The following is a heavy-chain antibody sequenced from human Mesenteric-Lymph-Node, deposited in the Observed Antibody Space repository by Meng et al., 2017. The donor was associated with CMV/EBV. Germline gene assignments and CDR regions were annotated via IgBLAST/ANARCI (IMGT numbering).Heavy chain of an antibody. V-gene: IGHV4-34*01. Sequence: QVPLVQWVAGLLTPSETLSXTSAVYGGSFSGYYWSWIRQPPGKGLEWIGEINHSGSTNYNPSLKSRVTISVDTSKNQFSLKLSSVTAADTAVYYCARHQRWLKSEGGFNYWGQGTLVTVSS. CDR2: INHSGST. CDR1: GGSFSGYY. CDR3: ARHQRWLKSEGGFNY. D-gene: IGHD4-23*01. J-gene: IGHJ4*02.